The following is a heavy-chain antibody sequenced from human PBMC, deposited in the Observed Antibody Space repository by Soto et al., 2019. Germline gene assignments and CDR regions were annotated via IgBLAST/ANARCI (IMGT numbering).Heavy chain of an antibody. D-gene: IGHD1-26*01. V-gene: IGHV1-69*01. CDR2: IIPFFGTS. J-gene: IGHJ6*02. CDR3: ARVGHITNYGMAV. Sequence: QVQLVQSGAEVKKPGSSVKVSCEASGGTFSSYPINWVRQAPGQGIEWMGGIIPFFGTSNYAQKFQGRVTITADDSTSTAYMGLRSLRSEDTAVYYCARVGHITNYGMAVWGQGTTVTVSS. CDR1: GGTFSSYP.